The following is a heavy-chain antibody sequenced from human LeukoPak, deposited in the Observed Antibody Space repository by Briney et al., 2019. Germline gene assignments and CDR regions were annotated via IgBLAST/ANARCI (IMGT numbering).Heavy chain of an antibody. CDR3: ATSAQTKLGFDP. Sequence: ASVKVSCKASGYTFTSYYMHWVRQAPGQGLEWMGIINPSGGSTSYAQKFQGRVTMTEDTSTDTAYMELSSLRSEDTAVYYCATSAQTKLGFDPWGQGTLVTVSS. CDR1: GYTFTSYY. J-gene: IGHJ5*02. CDR2: INPSGGST. D-gene: IGHD1-1*01. V-gene: IGHV1-46*01.